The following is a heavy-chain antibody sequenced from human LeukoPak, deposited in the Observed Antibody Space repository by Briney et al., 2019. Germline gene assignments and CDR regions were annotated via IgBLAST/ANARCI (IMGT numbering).Heavy chain of an antibody. V-gene: IGHV3-43*02. CDR2: ISGDGVST. CDR1: GLPIGDFA. Sequence: GGSLRLSCVASGLPIGDFAMHWVRQAPGKGLEWVSLISGDGVSTFYADSVKGRFSISRDNSKNSLSLEMNSLRTEDTAMYNCARESGKFDYWGQGTLVAVSS. J-gene: IGHJ4*02. CDR3: ARESGKFDY.